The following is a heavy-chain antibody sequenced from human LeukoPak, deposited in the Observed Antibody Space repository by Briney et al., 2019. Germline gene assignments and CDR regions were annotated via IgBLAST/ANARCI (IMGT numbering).Heavy chain of an antibody. D-gene: IGHD5-24*01. J-gene: IGHJ4*02. V-gene: IGHV3-30*18. CDR2: ISYDGSNK. Sequence: PGRSLRLSCAASGFTFSSYGMHWVRQAPGKGLKWVAVISYDGSNKYYADSVKGRFTISRDNSKNTLYLQMNSLRAEDTAVYYCAKDGGQWLLDYWGQGTLVTVSS. CDR3: AKDGGQWLLDY. CDR1: GFTFSSYG.